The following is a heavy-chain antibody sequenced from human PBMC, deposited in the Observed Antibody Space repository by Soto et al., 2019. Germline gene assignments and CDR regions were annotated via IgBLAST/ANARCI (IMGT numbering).Heavy chain of an antibody. CDR2: INPNSGGT. CDR3: ARSYYYGSGSSGEVDY. V-gene: IGHV1-2*02. Sequence: QVQLVQSGAEVKKPGASVKVSCKASGYTFTGYYMHWVRQAPGQGLEWMGWINPNSGGTNYAQKFQGRVNMTRDTSISTASMELSRLRSDDTAVYYCARSYYYGSGSSGEVDYWGQGTLVTVSS. J-gene: IGHJ4*02. D-gene: IGHD3-10*01. CDR1: GYTFTGYY.